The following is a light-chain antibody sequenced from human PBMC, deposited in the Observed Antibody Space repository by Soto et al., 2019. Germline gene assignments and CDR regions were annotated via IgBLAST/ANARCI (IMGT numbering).Light chain of an antibody. J-gene: IGLJ3*02. Sequence: QSVLTQPPSVSAAPGQKVTISCSGTTSNIGNNYESWYQQLPGTAPKLLIYDHNKRPSGIPDRFSGSKSGTSATLGITGLQTGDEADYYCGTWDSSLSAMVFGGGTKLTVL. CDR1: TSNIGNNY. V-gene: IGLV1-51*01. CDR3: GTWDSSLSAMV. CDR2: DHN.